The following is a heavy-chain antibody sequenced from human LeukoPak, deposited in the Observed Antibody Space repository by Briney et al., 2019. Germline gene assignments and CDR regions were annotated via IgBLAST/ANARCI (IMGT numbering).Heavy chain of an antibody. CDR1: GFTFSSYE. CDR3: ARGRHYYDSSGYGAFDI. D-gene: IGHD3-22*01. J-gene: IGHJ3*02. Sequence: GGSLRLSCAASGFTFSSYEMNWVRQAPGKGLKWVSGINWNGGSTGYADSVKGRFTISRDNAKNSLYLQMNSLRAEDTALYYCARGRHYYDSSGYGAFDIWGQGTMVTVSS. V-gene: IGHV3-20*04. CDR2: INWNGGST.